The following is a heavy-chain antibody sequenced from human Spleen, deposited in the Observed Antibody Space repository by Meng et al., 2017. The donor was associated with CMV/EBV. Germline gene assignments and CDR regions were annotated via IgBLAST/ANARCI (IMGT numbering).Heavy chain of an antibody. CDR2: ISSSSSTI. J-gene: IGHJ6*02. D-gene: IGHD1-1*01. CDR1: GFTFSSYE. CDR3: ARGRGDNWYYYGMDV. Sequence: GGSLRLSCAASGFTFSSYEMNWVRQAPGKGLEWVSYISSSSSTIYYADSVKGRFTISRDNAKKSLYLQMNSLRAEDTAVYYCARGRGDNWYYYGMDVWGQGTTVTVSS. V-gene: IGHV3-48*03.